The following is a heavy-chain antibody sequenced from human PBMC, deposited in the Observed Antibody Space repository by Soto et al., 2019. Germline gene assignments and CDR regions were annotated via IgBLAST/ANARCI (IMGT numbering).Heavy chain of an antibody. D-gene: IGHD3-10*01. CDR1: GYTFTSYD. J-gene: IGHJ4*02. CDR2: MNPNSGNT. CDR3: ARGRDGDYYGSGSYPDY. V-gene: IGHV1-8*01. Sequence: GASVKVSCKASGYTFTSYDINWVRQATGQGLEWMGWMNPNSGNTGYAQKIQGRVKMTRNTSISTAYMELSSLRSEDTAVYYCARGRDGDYYGSGSYPDYWGQGTLVTVSS.